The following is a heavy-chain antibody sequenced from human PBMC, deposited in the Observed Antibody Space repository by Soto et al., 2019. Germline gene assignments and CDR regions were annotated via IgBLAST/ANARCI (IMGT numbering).Heavy chain of an antibody. CDR3: ARDLRGHYGP. Sequence: GGSLRLSCEVSCVNFRNFNMIWVRQAPGKGLEWVSSVSGSSSYIYYADSVKGRFTVSRDNANNLVFLQMNGLRPEDTAMYYCARDLRGHYGPWGQGTMVTVSS. CDR2: VSGSSSYI. V-gene: IGHV3-21*06. D-gene: IGHD4-17*01. CDR1: CVNFRNFN. J-gene: IGHJ3*01.